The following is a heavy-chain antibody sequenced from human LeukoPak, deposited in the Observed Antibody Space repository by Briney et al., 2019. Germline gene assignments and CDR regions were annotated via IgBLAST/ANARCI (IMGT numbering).Heavy chain of an antibody. J-gene: IGHJ6*03. Sequence: SETLSLTCTVSGGSIINYYWSWIRQPAGTGLEWVGRIYVTWSTIYNPSLQSRLSMSVDTSKNQFSLRLTSVTAADTAVYYCARLKYYDSTGYSPGYYMDVWGKGITVTVSS. CDR1: GGSIINYY. CDR2: IYVTWST. CDR3: ARLKYYDSTGYSPGYYMDV. D-gene: IGHD3-22*01. V-gene: IGHV4-4*07.